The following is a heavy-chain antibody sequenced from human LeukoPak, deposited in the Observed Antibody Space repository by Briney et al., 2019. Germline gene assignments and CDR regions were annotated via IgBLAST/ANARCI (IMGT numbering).Heavy chain of an antibody. CDR3: ARGARDFSETYYYYYYMDV. V-gene: IGHV4-39*07. D-gene: IGHD2/OR15-2a*01. Sequence: SETLSLTCTVSGGSISSSSYYWGWIRQPPGKGLEWIGSIYYSGSTYYNPSLKSRVTISVDTSKNQFSLKLSSVTAADTAVYYCARGARDFSETYYYYYYMDVWGKGTTVTVSS. J-gene: IGHJ6*03. CDR2: IYYSGST. CDR1: GGSISSSSYY.